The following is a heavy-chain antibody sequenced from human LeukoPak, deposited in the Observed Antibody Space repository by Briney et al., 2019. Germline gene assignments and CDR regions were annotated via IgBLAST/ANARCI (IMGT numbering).Heavy chain of an antibody. Sequence: GGSLRLSCAASGFTFSGYPIHWVRQAPGKGLEWVAVISYDGSNKYYADSVKGRFTISRDNSKNTLYLQMNSLRAEDTAVYYCAKAGIAAAGTQDYWGQGTLVTVSS. CDR2: ISYDGSNK. CDR1: GFTFSGYP. V-gene: IGHV3-30-3*02. D-gene: IGHD6-13*01. J-gene: IGHJ4*02. CDR3: AKAGIAAAGTQDY.